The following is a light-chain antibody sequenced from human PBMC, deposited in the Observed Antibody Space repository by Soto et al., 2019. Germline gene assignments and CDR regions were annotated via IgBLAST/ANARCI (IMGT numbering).Light chain of an antibody. Sequence: QSVLTQPPSVSGAPGQRVTISCTGSSSNIGAGYDVHWYQQLPGKAPKLLIYGNSNRPSGVPDRFSGSKSGTSASLAITGLLAGDEADYYCQSYDSSLSGSVVFGGGTKLTVL. J-gene: IGLJ2*01. CDR3: QSYDSSLSGSVV. CDR1: SSNIGAGYD. V-gene: IGLV1-40*01. CDR2: GNS.